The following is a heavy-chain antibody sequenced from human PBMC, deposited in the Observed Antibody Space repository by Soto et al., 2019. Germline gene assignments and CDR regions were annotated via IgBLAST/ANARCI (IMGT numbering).Heavy chain of an antibody. J-gene: IGHJ6*02. CDR2: IIPVFGS. Sequence: QVQPVQSGAEVKKSGSSVKVSCKASGGTFSNYAINWVRQAPGQGLQWLGGIIPVFGSRYAQKFQGRVTITADETMTTVYMELRSLISEDTAVYYCARRGTAYYYGMDLWGQGTTVTVSS. CDR3: ARRGTAYYYGMDL. V-gene: IGHV1-69*01. D-gene: IGHD1-1*01. CDR1: GGTFSNYA.